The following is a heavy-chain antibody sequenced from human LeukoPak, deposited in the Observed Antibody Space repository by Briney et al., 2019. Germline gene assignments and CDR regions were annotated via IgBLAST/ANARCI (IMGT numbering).Heavy chain of an antibody. J-gene: IGHJ4*02. CDR1: GFTFSSYA. CDR3: ALGGIVVVPTYIDY. D-gene: IGHD2-2*01. CDR2: ISGSGGST. Sequence: GGSLRLSCAASGFTFSSYAMSWVRQAPGKGLEWVSAISGSGGSTYYADSVKGRFTISRDNSKNTLYLQMNSLRAEDTAVYYCALGGIVVVPTYIDYWGQGTPVTVSS. V-gene: IGHV3-23*01.